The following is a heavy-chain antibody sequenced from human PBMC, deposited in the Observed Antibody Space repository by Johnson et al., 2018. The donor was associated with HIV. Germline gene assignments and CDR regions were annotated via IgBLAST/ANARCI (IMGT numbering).Heavy chain of an antibody. CDR1: GFTFSSYG. Sequence: QVQLVESGGGVVQPGGSLRLSCVVSGFTFSSYGMHWVRQAPGKGLECVTFIQYDGSNKYYADSVKGRFTISRDNSKNTLYLQMNSLKFEDTAVYYCAKDRTDYGDYVSAFDIWGQGTMVTVSS. J-gene: IGHJ3*02. CDR3: AKDRTDYGDYVSAFDI. CDR2: IQYDGSNK. D-gene: IGHD4-17*01. V-gene: IGHV3-30*02.